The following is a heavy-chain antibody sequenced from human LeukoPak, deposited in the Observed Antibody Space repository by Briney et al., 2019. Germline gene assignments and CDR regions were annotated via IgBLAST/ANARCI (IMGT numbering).Heavy chain of an antibody. J-gene: IGHJ4*02. CDR2: ISGSGGST. D-gene: IGHD6-13*01. V-gene: IGHV3-23*01. CDR1: GFTFSSYA. CDR3: AKDSSSWYSFDY. Sequence: GGSLRLSCAASGFTFSSYAMSWVRQAPGKGLEWVSAISGSGGSTYYADPVKGRFTISRDNSKNTLYLQMNSLRAEDTAVYYCAKDSSSWYSFDYWGQGTLVTVSS.